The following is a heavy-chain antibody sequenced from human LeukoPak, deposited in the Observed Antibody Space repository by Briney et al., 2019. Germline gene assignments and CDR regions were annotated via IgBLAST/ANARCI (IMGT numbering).Heavy chain of an antibody. CDR2: IYYSGST. CDR1: GGANSSYY. Sequence: PSETLSLTCTVSGGANSSYYWSWIRQPPGKGLEWIGYIYYSGSTNYHPSLKSRVTMSVDTSKNQFSLKLSSVTAADTALYYCARGLRFLEWSHDAFDIWGQGTTVTVSS. J-gene: IGHJ3*02. CDR3: ARGLRFLEWSHDAFDI. D-gene: IGHD3-3*01. V-gene: IGHV4-59*01.